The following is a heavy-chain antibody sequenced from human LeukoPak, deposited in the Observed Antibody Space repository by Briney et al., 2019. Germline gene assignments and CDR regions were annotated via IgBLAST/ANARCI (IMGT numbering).Heavy chain of an antibody. CDR3: ARDLDPGIAAAGTFGY. J-gene: IGHJ4*02. CDR2: ISFDGTIK. D-gene: IGHD6-13*01. CDR1: GFTFSSYG. Sequence: GGSLRLSCAASGFTFSSYGIHWVRQAPGKGLEWVAVISFDGTIKYYADSVKGRFTSSRDNSKNTLYLQMNSLRAEDTAVYYCARDLDPGIAAAGTFGYWGQGTLVTVSS. V-gene: IGHV3-33*08.